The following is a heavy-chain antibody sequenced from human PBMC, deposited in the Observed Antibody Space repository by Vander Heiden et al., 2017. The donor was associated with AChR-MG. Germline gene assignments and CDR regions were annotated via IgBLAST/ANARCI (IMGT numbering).Heavy chain of an antibody. V-gene: IGHV4-34*01. Sequence: PTGKGLEWIGKINHSGSTNNNPSLKRRVTMSVGTSKNQFSLRLSSVTAADTAVYYCARGDTSYDSIGYYYGGHLRMFDYLGQGTLVTVSS. D-gene: IGHD3-22*01. CDR2: INHSGST. CDR3: ARGDTSYDSIGYYYGGHLRMFDY. J-gene: IGHJ4*02.